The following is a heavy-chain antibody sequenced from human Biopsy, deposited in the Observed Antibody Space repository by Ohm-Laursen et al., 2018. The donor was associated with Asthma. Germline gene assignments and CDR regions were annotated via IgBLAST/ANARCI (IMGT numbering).Heavy chain of an antibody. CDR1: GGTFSNFA. CDR2: IMTVFETT. CDR3: ARCQVGYSSGWSLLLKKIYYSGMDV. D-gene: IGHD6-19*01. V-gene: IGHV1-69*13. Sequence: SVKVSCKAPGGTFSNFAISWVRQAPGQGLEWLGGIMTVFETTNYAQKFQGRVTITADESTSTAYMEVTSLRSEDTAIYYCARCQVGYSSGWSLLLKKIYYSGMDVWGQGTAVTVPS. J-gene: IGHJ6*02.